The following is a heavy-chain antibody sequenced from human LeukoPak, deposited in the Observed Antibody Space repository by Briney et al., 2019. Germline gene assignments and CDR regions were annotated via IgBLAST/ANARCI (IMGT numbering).Heavy chain of an antibody. J-gene: IGHJ4*02. CDR2: IYWNDAK. CDR3: AHSVPATGEYYFDY. Sequence: SGPTLVNPTQTLTLTCTFSGFSLSTSGVGVGWIRQPPGEALEWLALIYWNDAKRYSPSLMSRLTITKDTSKNQVVLTMTNMDPVDTATYYCAHSVPATGEYYFDYWGQGTLVTVSS. CDR1: GFSLSTSGVG. D-gene: IGHD6-13*01. V-gene: IGHV2-5*01.